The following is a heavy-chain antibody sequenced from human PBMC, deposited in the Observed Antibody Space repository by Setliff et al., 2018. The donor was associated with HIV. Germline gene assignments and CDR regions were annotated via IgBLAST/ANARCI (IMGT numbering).Heavy chain of an antibody. Sequence: GASVKVSCKTSGYTFTAYYIHWVRQAPGQGLEWMGWINSNNGGTKYAQNFQGRVTMTRDTSITTAYMELSSLRSEDTAVYYCARLSTWDPYDIFDIWGQGTMVTVS. CDR2: INSNNGGT. CDR3: ARLSTWDPYDIFDI. D-gene: IGHD3-22*01. J-gene: IGHJ3*02. V-gene: IGHV1-2*02. CDR1: GYTFTAYY.